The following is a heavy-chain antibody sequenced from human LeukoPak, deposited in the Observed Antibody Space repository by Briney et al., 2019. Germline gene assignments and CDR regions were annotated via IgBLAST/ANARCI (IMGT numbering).Heavy chain of an antibody. CDR3: ATVGYYDSSGSDLISHAFDI. V-gene: IGHV1-24*01. D-gene: IGHD3-22*01. Sequence: ASVKVSCKVSGYTLTELSMHWVRQAPGKGLEWMGGFDLEDGETIYAQKLQGRVTMTEDTSTDTAYMELSSLTSEDTAVYYCATVGYYDSSGSDLISHAFDIWGQGTMVTVSS. CDR2: FDLEDGET. J-gene: IGHJ3*02. CDR1: GYTLTELS.